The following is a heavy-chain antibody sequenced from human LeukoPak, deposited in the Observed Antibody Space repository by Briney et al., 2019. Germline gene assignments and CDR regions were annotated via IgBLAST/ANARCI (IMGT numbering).Heavy chain of an antibody. Sequence: ASVKVSCKASGYTFTSYGISWVRQAPGQGLEWMGWISAYNGNTNYAQKLQGRVTMTTDTSTSTAYTELRSLRSDDTAVYYCARLSRFHNLWHDYWGQGTLVTVSS. V-gene: IGHV1-18*01. J-gene: IGHJ4*02. CDR3: ARLSRFHNLWHDY. CDR2: ISAYNGNT. D-gene: IGHD1-1*01. CDR1: GYTFTSYG.